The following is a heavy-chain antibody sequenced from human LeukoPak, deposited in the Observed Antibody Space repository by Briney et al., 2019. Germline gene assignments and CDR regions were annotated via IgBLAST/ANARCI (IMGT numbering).Heavy chain of an antibody. CDR1: GFTFSSYS. CDR3: AELGITMIGGV. Sequence: GGSLRLSWAASGFTFSSYSMNWVRQAPGKGLDWVSSISSSSSYIYYADSVKGRFTISRDNAKNSLYLQMNSLRAEDTAVYYCAELGITMIGGVWGKGTTVTISS. D-gene: IGHD3-10*02. V-gene: IGHV3-21*01. J-gene: IGHJ6*04. CDR2: ISSSSSYI.